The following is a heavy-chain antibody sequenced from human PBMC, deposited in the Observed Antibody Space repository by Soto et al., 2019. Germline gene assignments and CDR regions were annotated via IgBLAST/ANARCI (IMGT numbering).Heavy chain of an antibody. J-gene: IGHJ6*02. CDR2: IYYSGST. CDR1: GGSVSSGSYY. CDR3: ARDRTAIAARPWDYYYGMDV. D-gene: IGHD6-6*01. Sequence: SETLSLTCTVSGGSVSSGSYYWSWIRHPPGKGLEWIGYIYYSGSTNYNPSLKSRVTISVDTSKNQFSLKLSSVTAADTAVYYCARDRTAIAARPWDYYYGMDVWGQGTTVTVSS. V-gene: IGHV4-61*01.